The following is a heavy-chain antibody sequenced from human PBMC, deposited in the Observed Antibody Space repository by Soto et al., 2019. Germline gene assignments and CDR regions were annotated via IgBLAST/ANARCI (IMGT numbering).Heavy chain of an antibody. V-gene: IGHV4-34*01. Sequence: KPSETLSLTCAVYGGSFSGYYWSWIRQPPGKGLEWIGEINHSGSTDYNPSLKSRVTISVDTSKNQFSLKLSSVTAADTAVYYCARGTPSTVTTWGYYYYYYMDVWGKGTTVTVSS. CDR3: ARGTPSTVTTWGYYYYYYMDV. CDR2: INHSGST. CDR1: GGSFSGYY. J-gene: IGHJ6*03. D-gene: IGHD4-4*01.